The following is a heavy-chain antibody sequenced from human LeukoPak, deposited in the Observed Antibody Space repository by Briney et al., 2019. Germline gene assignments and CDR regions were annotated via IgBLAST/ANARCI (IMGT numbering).Heavy chain of an antibody. Sequence: KPSETLSLTCAVSGYSISSGYYWGWIRQPPGRGLEWMGSIFHSGSTYYNPSLKSRVTISVDTSKNQFSLKLSSVTAADTAVYYCATSPYDFWSGYPTRFDYWGQGTLVTVSS. D-gene: IGHD3-3*01. CDR1: GYSISSGYY. J-gene: IGHJ4*02. CDR3: ATSPYDFWSGYPTRFDY. CDR2: IFHSGST. V-gene: IGHV4-38-2*01.